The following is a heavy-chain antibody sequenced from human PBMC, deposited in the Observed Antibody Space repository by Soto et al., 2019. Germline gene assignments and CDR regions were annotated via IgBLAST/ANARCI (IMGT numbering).Heavy chain of an antibody. CDR1: GGSISSGDYY. V-gene: IGHV4-30-4*01. J-gene: IGHJ5*02. CDR3: ARAFGDYPLNWLDP. Sequence: LSCTVSGGSISSGDYYWSWIRQPPGKGLEWIGYIYYSGSTYYNPSLKSRVTISVDTSKNQFSLKLSSVTAADTAVYYCARAFGDYPLNWLDPWGQGTLVNVSS. CDR2: IYYSGST. D-gene: IGHD5-12*01.